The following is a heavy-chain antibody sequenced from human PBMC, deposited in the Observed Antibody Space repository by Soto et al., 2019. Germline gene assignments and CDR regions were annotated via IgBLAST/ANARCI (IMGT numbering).Heavy chain of an antibody. CDR3: ARVRHYDSKRYYYFDV. D-gene: IGHD3-22*01. Sequence: QVQLMQSGPELKKPGASVTVSCKASGYTFRTYGITWVRQATGHGLEWMGWITGDHVDADYTQRLKGRVTMTTAISTTTAYMELSSLRSDDTAVYYCARVRHYDSKRYYYFDVWGPGTLVTVSS. CDR1: GYTFRTYG. CDR2: ITGDHVDA. J-gene: IGHJ4*02. V-gene: IGHV1-18*01.